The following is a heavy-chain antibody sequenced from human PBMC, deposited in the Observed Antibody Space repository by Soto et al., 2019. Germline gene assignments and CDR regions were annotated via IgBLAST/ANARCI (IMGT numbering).Heavy chain of an antibody. CDR2: ISYDGSNK. CDR1: GFTFSSYA. D-gene: IGHD4-17*01. V-gene: IGHV3-30-3*01. J-gene: IGHJ4*02. Sequence: QVQLVESGGGVVQPGRSLRLSCAASGFTFSSYAMHWVRQAPGKGLEWVAVISYDGSNKYYADSVKGRFTISRDNSKNTLDLQMNSLRAEDTAVYYCAREGRYGDYFGYWGQGTLVTVSS. CDR3: AREGRYGDYFGY.